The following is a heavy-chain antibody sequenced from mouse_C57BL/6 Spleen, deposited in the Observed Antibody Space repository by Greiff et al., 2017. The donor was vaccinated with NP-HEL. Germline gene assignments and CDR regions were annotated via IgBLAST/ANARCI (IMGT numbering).Heavy chain of an antibody. J-gene: IGHJ1*03. CDR2: IWWDDDK. Sequence: QVTLKVSGPGILQPSQTLSLTCSFSGFSLSTFGMGVGWIRQPSGKGLEWLAHIWWDDDKYYNPALKSRLTISKDTSKNQVFLKIANVDTADTATYYCARMTSSYYSNYWYFDVWGTGTTVTVSS. V-gene: IGHV8-8*01. CDR3: ARMTSSYYSNYWYFDV. CDR1: GFSLSTFGMG. D-gene: IGHD2-5*01.